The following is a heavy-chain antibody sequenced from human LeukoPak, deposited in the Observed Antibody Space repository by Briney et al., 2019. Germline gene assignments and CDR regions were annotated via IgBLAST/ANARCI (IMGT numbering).Heavy chain of an antibody. V-gene: IGHV3-48*03. J-gene: IGHJ4*02. CDR1: GFTFSSYE. Sequence: PGGSLRLSCAASGFTFSSYEMNWVRQAPGKGLEWVSYISSSGSTIYYADSVKGRLTISRDNAKNSLYLQMNSLRAEDTAVYYCARESLNFDYWGQGTLVTVSS. CDR3: ARESLNFDY. CDR2: ISSSGSTI.